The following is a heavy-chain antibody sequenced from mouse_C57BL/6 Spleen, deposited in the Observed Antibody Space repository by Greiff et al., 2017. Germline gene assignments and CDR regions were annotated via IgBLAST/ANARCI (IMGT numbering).Heavy chain of an antibody. Sequence: QVQLQQSDAELVKPGASVKISCKVSGYTFTDHTIHWMKQRPEQGLEWIGYIYPRDGSTKYNEKFKGKATLTADKSSSTAYLQLNSLTSEDSAVDFCARLRYYGSSFDYWGQGTTLTVSS. V-gene: IGHV1-78*01. J-gene: IGHJ2*01. CDR2: IYPRDGST. D-gene: IGHD1-1*01. CDR1: GYTFTDHT. CDR3: ARLRYYGSSFDY.